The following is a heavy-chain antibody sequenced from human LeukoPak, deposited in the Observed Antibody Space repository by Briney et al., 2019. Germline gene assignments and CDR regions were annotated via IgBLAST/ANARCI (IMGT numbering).Heavy chain of an antibody. Sequence: SETLSLTCTVSRGSISSYYWSWIRQPPGKGLEWIGYNYYNGRTNYNPSLKSRFTISVDTSRNQFSLKLSSVTAVDTAVYYCARSNTVGADLSFDSWGQGTLVTVSS. CDR1: RGSISSYY. CDR3: ARSNTVGADLSFDS. CDR2: NYYNGRT. J-gene: IGHJ4*02. V-gene: IGHV4-59*01. D-gene: IGHD1-26*01.